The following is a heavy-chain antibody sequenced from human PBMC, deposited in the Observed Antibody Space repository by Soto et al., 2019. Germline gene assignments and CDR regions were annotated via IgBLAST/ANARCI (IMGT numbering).Heavy chain of an antibody. D-gene: IGHD3-22*01. Sequence: GGSLRLSCAASGFTFSSYSMNWVRQAPGKGLEWVSYISSSSSTIYYADSVKGRFTISRDNAKNSLYLQMNSLRAEDTAVYYCARDPIVVVISYAFDIWGQGTMVTVSS. J-gene: IGHJ3*02. CDR2: ISSSSSTI. V-gene: IGHV3-48*01. CDR3: ARDPIVVVISYAFDI. CDR1: GFTFSSYS.